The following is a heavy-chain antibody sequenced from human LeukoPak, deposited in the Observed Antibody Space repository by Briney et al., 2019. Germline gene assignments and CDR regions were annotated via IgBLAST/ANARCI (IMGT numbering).Heavy chain of an antibody. D-gene: IGHD3-22*01. V-gene: IGHV5-51*01. CDR1: GYSFTTYW. CDR2: IYPGDSDT. Sequence: GESLKISCKGSGYSFTTYWIGWVRQMPGKGLEWMGIIYPGDSDTRYSPSFQGQVTISADKSSNTAYLQWSSLKPSDTAIYYCARQFRDSSGYYSYYFDYWGQGTLVTVSS. CDR3: ARQFRDSSGYYSYYFDY. J-gene: IGHJ4*02.